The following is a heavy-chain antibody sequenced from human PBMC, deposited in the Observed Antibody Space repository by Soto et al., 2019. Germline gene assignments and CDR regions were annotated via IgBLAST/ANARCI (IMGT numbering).Heavy chain of an antibody. Sequence: SETLSLTCTVSGGSISSYYWSWIRQPPGKGLEWIGYIYYSGSTNYNPSLKSRVTISVDTSKNQFSLKLSPVTAADTAVYYCAREVITFGGVIDHFDYWGQGTLVTVSS. J-gene: IGHJ4*02. CDR3: AREVITFGGVIDHFDY. CDR2: IYYSGST. CDR1: GGSISSYY. D-gene: IGHD3-16*02. V-gene: IGHV4-59*01.